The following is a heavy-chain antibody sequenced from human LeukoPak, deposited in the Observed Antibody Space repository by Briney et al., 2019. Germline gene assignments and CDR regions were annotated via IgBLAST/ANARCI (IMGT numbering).Heavy chain of an antibody. CDR2: LYSGGTT. J-gene: IGHJ4*02. CDR3: ARGHIAVAGHYGAGPSDS. Sequence: PGGSLRLSCAASGFTFSSSAMSWVRQAPGKGLEWVSMLYSGGTTYYADSVKGRFTISRDNSKNSLYLQMNSLRAEDTAVYYCARGHIAVAGHYGAGPSDSWGQGTLVTVSS. V-gene: IGHV3-53*01. D-gene: IGHD6-19*01. CDR1: GFTFSSSA.